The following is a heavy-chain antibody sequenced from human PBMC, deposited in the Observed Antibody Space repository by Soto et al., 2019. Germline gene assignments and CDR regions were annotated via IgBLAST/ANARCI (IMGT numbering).Heavy chain of an antibody. D-gene: IGHD6-19*01. CDR1: GFTFSTFG. CDR2: ISYDGINK. CDR3: ASPQASSGRYYYYCGMDV. Sequence: GGSLRLSCAASGFTFSTFGMHWVRQAPGRGLEWVAVISYDGINKYYADSVKGRFTISRDNSKNTLYLQMNSLRAEDTAVYYCASPQASSGRYYYYCGMDVWGQGTTVTVSS. J-gene: IGHJ6*02. V-gene: IGHV3-33*08.